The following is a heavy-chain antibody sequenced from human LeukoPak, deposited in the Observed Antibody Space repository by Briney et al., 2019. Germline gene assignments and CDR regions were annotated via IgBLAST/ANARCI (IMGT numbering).Heavy chain of an antibody. CDR2: IYHSGST. V-gene: IGHV4-38-2*02. Sequence: PPETLSLTCTVSGYSISSGYYWGWIRQPPGKGLEWIGSIYHSGSTYYNPSLKSRVTISVDTSKNQFSLKLSSVTAADTAVYYCARHPSYYDRIDYWGQGTLVTVSS. J-gene: IGHJ4*02. CDR1: GYSISSGYY. CDR3: ARHPSYYDRIDY. D-gene: IGHD3-22*01.